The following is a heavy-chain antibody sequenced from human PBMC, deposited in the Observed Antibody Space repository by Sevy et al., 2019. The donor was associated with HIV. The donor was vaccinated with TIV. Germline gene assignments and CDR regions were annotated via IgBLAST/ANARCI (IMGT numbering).Heavy chain of an antibody. CDR2: IFSSGST. CDR3: VSLFLSYRSGWSYFDY. V-gene: IGHV3-66*02. CDR1: GFTVNDKY. J-gene: IGHJ4*02. Sequence: GSLRLSCAISGFTVNDKYIIWVRQAPGKGLEWVSVIFSSGSTYYADSAKGRFTISRDNSKNTVDLQMYSVRAEDTAVYYCVSLFLSYRSGWSYFDYWGQGTLVTVSS. D-gene: IGHD6-19*01.